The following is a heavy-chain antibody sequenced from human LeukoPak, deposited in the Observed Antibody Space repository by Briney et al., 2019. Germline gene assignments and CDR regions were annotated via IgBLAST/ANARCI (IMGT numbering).Heavy chain of an antibody. CDR1: GFTFSSYG. D-gene: IGHD3-22*01. CDR2: ISYDGSKK. V-gene: IGHV3-30*03. J-gene: IGHJ4*02. CDR3: ARDSGSSGSYYVLPSRAGSDFDY. Sequence: PGGSLRLSCAASGFTFSSYGMHWVRQAPGKGLEWVAVISYDGSKKYYADSVKGRFTISRDNSKNTLYLQMNSLRSEDTAVYYCARDSGSSGSYYVLPSRAGSDFDYWGQGTLVTVSS.